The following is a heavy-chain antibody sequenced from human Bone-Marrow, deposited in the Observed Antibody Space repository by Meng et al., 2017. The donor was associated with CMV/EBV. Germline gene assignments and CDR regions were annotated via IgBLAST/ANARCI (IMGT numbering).Heavy chain of an antibody. J-gene: IGHJ4*02. Sequence: ASVKVSCKASGYTFTSYGINWVRQAPGQGLEWMGWISTYNGNTNYAQNLQGRVTMTTDTSTRKAYMELRSLRSDDTAVYYCARDPQFWSGSYSDYWGQGTLVTVSS. D-gene: IGHD3-3*01. CDR1: GYTFTSYG. CDR3: ARDPQFWSGSYSDY. CDR2: ISTYNGNT. V-gene: IGHV1-18*01.